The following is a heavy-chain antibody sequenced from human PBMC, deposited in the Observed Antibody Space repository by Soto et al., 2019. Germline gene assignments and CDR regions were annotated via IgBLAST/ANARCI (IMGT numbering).Heavy chain of an antibody. Sequence: QITLKESGPTLVKPTQTLTLTCTFSGFSLSTNGVGLGWIRQPPGKALEWLALIYWDDDKRYSPSLKSTLTINNDTYKNRVVLTMTNMDPVDTATYYCAHSPRITMYDYWGQGTLVTVSS. CDR3: AHSPRITMYDY. J-gene: IGHJ4*02. V-gene: IGHV2-5*02. CDR2: IYWDDDK. D-gene: IGHD3-10*02. CDR1: GFSLSTNGVG.